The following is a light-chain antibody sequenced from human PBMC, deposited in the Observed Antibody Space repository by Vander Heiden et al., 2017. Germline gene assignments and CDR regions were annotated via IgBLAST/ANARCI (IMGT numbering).Light chain of an antibody. CDR3: QEYNSYLYT. CDR2: DVS. V-gene: IGKV1-5*01. CDR1: QSISSW. J-gene: IGKJ3*01. Sequence: DIQMTQSRSTLSASVGDRVTITCRASQSISSWLAWYQQKPGKAPKLLISDVSRLESGVPSRFSGSGSGTEFTLTISSLQPDDYATYYCQEYNSYLYTFGPGTKVDI.